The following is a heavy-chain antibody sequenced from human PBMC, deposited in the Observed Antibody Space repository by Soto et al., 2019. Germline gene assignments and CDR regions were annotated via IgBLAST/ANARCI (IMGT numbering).Heavy chain of an antibody. V-gene: IGHV3-30-3*01. J-gene: IGHJ6*01. CDR2: ISYDGSNK. D-gene: IGHD3-10*01. CDR1: GFTFSSYA. CDR3: ARARVGGRITMVRGYCSDGMDV. Sequence: QVQLVESGGGVVQPGRSLRLSCAASGFTFSSYAMHWVRQAPGKGLEWVAVISYDGSNKYYADSVKGRFTISRDNSKNTLYLQMNSLRAEDTAVYYCARARVGGRITMVRGYCSDGMDVW.